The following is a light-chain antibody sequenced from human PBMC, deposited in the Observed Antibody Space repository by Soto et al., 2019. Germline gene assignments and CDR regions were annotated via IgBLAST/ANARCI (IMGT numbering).Light chain of an antibody. J-gene: IGKJ5*01. V-gene: IGKV3-11*01. CDR1: QRVSSH. Sequence: EILLTQSPATLSLSPGERATLSCRASQRVSSHLAWYQQKPGQAPRLLIYDTSNRATGVPARFSGSGSGTDFTLTISSLEPEDFAVYYCQQRYNWPPITFGQGTRLEIK. CDR3: QQRYNWPPIT. CDR2: DTS.